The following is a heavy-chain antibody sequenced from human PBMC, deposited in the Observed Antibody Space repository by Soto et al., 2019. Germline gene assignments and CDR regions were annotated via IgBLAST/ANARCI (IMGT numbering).Heavy chain of an antibody. D-gene: IGHD7-27*01. CDR1: GGSISGGGYY. CDR2: IYYSGNT. CDR3: ARQTLGSRYFDL. V-gene: IGHV4-31*03. J-gene: IGHJ2*01. Sequence: QVQLQESGPGLVKPSQTLSLTCTVSGGSISGGGYYWTWIRQHPGKGLEWIGYIYYSGNTYYNPSLKSRVTISVGTSKNQFSLQLNSVTAADTAVYYCARQTLGSRYFDLWGRGTLVTVSS.